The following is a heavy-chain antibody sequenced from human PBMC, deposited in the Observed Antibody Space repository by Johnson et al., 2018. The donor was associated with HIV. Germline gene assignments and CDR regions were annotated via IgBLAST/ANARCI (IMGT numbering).Heavy chain of an antibody. Sequence: QVQLVESGGGLVQPGGSLRLSCAASGFTFSSYWMSWVRQAPGKGLEWVAAISFAGNNKYYADSVKGRFTISRDNSKNTLYLQMNSLRAEDTAVYYCANGGSYSAADDAFDIWGQGTMVTVSS. D-gene: IGHD1-26*01. CDR3: ANGGSYSAADDAFDI. V-gene: IGHV3-30*18. CDR1: GFTFSSYW. J-gene: IGHJ3*02. CDR2: ISFAGNNK.